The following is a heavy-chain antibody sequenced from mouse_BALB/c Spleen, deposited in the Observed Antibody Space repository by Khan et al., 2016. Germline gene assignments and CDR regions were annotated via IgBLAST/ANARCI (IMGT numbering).Heavy chain of an antibody. Sequence: EVQLVEAGGGLVQPKGSLKLSCAASEFTFNTYAMNWVRQAPGKGLEWVARIRSKSNNYATYYADSVKDRITISRADSQSMLYLQMNNLTTEDTAMYYCVRHSYNGSRGYAMDYWGQGTSVTVSS. J-gene: IGHJ4*01. V-gene: IGHV10-1*02. CDR3: VRHSYNGSRGYAMDY. D-gene: IGHD1-1*01. CDR2: IRSKSNNYAT. CDR1: EFTFNTYA.